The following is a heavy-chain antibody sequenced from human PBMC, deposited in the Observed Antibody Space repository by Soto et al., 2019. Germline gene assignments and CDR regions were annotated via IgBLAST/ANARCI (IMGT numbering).Heavy chain of an antibody. CDR1: GFTFSSYA. CDR3: AREVFDPGLYYYYYYGMDV. J-gene: IGHJ6*02. CDR2: ISGSGENT. D-gene: IGHD1-20*01. V-gene: IGHV3-23*01. Sequence: GGSLRLSCAASGFTFSSYAMSWVRQAPGKGLDWVSVISGSGENTYYADSVKGRFTISRDNSKNTLYLQMNSLRAEDTAVYYCAREVFDPGLYYYYYYGMDVWGQGTTVTVSS.